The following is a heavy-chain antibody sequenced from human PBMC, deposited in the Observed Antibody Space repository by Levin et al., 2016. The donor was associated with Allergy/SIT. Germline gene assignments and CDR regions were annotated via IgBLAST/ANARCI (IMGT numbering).Heavy chain of an antibody. V-gene: IGHV3-7*05. Sequence: GGSLRLSCAASGFTFSSYWMSWVRQAPGKGLEWVANIKQDGSEKYYVDSVKGRFTISRDNAKNSLYLQMNSLRAEDTAVYYCARECIAARRWSYYYYYYGMDVWGQGTTVTVSS. D-gene: IGHD6-6*01. CDR3: ARECIAARRWSYYYYYYGMDV. CDR1: GFTFSSYW. J-gene: IGHJ6*02. CDR2: IKQDGSEK.